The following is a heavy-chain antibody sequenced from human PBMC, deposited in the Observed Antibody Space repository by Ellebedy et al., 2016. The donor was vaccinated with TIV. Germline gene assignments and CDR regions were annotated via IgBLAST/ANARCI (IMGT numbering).Heavy chain of an antibody. CDR3: ARQIGYTFGMTPYEN. Sequence: AASVKVSCKASGYIFTDYGITWVRQAPGQGLEWMGRIIPKVALANYAQKFQVRVTISADTATSTVYMEVRSLTSEDTAVYYCARQIGYTFGMTPYENWGQGTLVTVAS. CDR2: IIPKVALA. J-gene: IGHJ4*02. V-gene: IGHV1-69*04. D-gene: IGHD5-12*01. CDR1: GYIFTDYG.